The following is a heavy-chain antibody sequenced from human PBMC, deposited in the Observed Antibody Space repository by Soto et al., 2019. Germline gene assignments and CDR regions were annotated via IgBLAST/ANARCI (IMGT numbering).Heavy chain of an antibody. V-gene: IGHV3-53*04. D-gene: IGHD2-15*01. CDR1: ESTVSFKY. CDR2: IYGDGRT. Sequence: EVQLEESGGGLVQPGGSLRLSCAASESTVSFKYMSWVRQAPGKGPEWVAVIYGDGRTFYADSVKGRFTSSRSSSDNPLYLQMNSRRTEDSAVYYCAMVSHVVAPLMWYFDLWGRGTLVTVSS. J-gene: IGHJ2*01. CDR3: AMVSHVVAPLMWYFDL.